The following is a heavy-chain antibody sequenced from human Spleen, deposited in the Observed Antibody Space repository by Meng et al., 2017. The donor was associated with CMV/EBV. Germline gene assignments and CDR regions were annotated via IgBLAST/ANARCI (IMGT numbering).Heavy chain of an antibody. CDR3: ARERRIVVVPAATYYYYGMDV. Sequence: GESLKISCAASGFTFSSYSMNWVRQAPGKGLEWVSSISSSSSYIYYADSVKGRFTISRDNAKNSLYLQMNSLRAEDTAVYYCARERRIVVVPAATYYYYGMDVWGQGTTVTVS. CDR1: GFTFSSYS. J-gene: IGHJ6*02. V-gene: IGHV3-21*01. CDR2: ISSSSSYI. D-gene: IGHD2-2*01.